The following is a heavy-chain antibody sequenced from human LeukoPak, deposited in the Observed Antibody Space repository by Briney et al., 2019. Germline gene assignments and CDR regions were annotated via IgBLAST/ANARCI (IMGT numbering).Heavy chain of an antibody. D-gene: IGHD5-18*01. CDR3: ARPRGYSYGYGPIDY. V-gene: IGHV3-30*14. Sequence: PGGSLRLSCAASGFTFSSYAMHWVRQAPGKGLEWVAVISYDGSNKYYADSVKGRFTISRDNSKNTLYLQMNSLRAEDTAVYYCARPRGYSYGYGPIDYWGQGTLVTVSS. J-gene: IGHJ4*02. CDR1: GFTFSSYA. CDR2: ISYDGSNK.